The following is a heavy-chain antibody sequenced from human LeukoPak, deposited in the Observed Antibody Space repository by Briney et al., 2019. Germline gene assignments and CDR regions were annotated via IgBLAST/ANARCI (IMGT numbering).Heavy chain of an antibody. CDR3: ARVAAADTAMMNFDH. CDR2: ISSSSSHI. J-gene: IGHJ4*02. Sequence: PGGSLRLSCAASGFTFRDYYMSWLRQAPGKGLEWVSSISSSSSHIYYADSVKGRFTISRDNAKKSLYLQMNSLRAEDTAVYYCARVAAADTAMMNFDHWGQGTLVTVSS. V-gene: IGHV3-11*05. D-gene: IGHD5-18*01. CDR1: GFTFRDYY.